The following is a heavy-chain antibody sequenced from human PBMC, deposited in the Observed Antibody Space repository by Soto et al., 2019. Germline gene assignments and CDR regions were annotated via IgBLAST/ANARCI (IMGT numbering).Heavy chain of an antibody. J-gene: IGHJ4*02. Sequence: LRLSCAASGFTFSSYGMHWVRQAPGKGLEWVAVIWYDGSNKYYADSVKGRFTISRDNSKNTLYLQMNSLRAEDTAVYYCAREAVAGEYYFDYWGQGALVTVSS. CDR1: GFTFSSYG. V-gene: IGHV3-33*01. CDR3: AREAVAGEYYFDY. D-gene: IGHD6-19*01. CDR2: IWYDGSNK.